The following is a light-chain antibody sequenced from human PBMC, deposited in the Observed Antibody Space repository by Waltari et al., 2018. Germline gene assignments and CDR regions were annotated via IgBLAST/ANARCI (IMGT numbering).Light chain of an antibody. J-gene: IGLJ2*01. CDR1: SSDVGGYNY. CDR2: DVS. CDR3: SSHTSNSVVV. Sequence: QSALTQPASVSGSPGQSITISCTGTSSDVGGYNYVSWYQQHPGKAPKVMIYDVSKRPSGVSNRFSGSKSGNTASLTISGLQAEDVAEYYCSSHTSNSVVVFGGGTKLTVL. V-gene: IGLV2-14*03.